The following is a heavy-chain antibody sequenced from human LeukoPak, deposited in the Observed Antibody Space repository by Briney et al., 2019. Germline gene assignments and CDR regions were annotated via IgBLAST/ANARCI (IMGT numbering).Heavy chain of an antibody. CDR3: AREGYYGSGSPPSLYFDY. J-gene: IGHJ4*02. CDR2: TSSDLNVK. CDR1: EFTFRNYV. Sequence: PGGSLRLSCAASEFTFRNYVITGARQPPGKGREWLEVTSSDLNVKLYADSVKGRFTISRDNSRSTLYLQMNSLRPEDTAIYYCAREGYYGSGSPPSLYFDYWGQGTLVTVSS. D-gene: IGHD3-10*01. V-gene: IGHV3-30-3*01.